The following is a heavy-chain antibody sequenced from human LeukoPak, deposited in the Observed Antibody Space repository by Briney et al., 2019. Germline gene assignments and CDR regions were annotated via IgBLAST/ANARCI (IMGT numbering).Heavy chain of an antibody. Sequence: SVKVSCKASGGTFSSYAISWVRQSPGQGLEWMGRIIPIFGIANYAQKFQGRVTITADKSTSTAYMELSSLRSEDTAVYYSARDMGDTAMVTCWFDPWGQGTLVTVSS. CDR1: GGTFSSYA. CDR3: ARDMGDTAMVTCWFDP. CDR2: IIPIFGIA. V-gene: IGHV1-69*04. J-gene: IGHJ5*02. D-gene: IGHD5-18*01.